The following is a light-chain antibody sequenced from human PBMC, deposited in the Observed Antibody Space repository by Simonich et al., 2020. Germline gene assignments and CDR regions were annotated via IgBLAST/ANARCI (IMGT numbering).Light chain of an antibody. J-gene: IGKJ2*01. CDR3: QQYYSTPYT. V-gene: IGKV4-1*01. Sequence: DLVMTQSPDSLAVSLGERATINCKSSQRVLYSSNNKNDLAWYQQKPGQPPKLLIYWASTRESGVPDRYSGSGSGTEFTLTISSLQAEDVAVYYCQQYYSTPYTFGQGTKLEIK. CDR1: QRVLYSSNNKND. CDR2: WAS.